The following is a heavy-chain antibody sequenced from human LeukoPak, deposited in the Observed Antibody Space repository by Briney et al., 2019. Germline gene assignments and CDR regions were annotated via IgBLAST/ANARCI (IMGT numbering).Heavy chain of an antibody. CDR2: ISGSGGST. D-gene: IGHD3-3*01. J-gene: IGHJ6*03. CDR3: ATSLWSGYYADYYYYYYMDV. CDR1: GFTFSSYA. V-gene: IGHV3-23*01. Sequence: PGGSLRLSCAASGFTFSSYAMSWVRQAPGKGLEWVSAISGSGGSTYYADSVKGRFTISRDNSKNTLYLQMNSLRAEDTAVYYCATSLWSGYYADYYYYYYMDVWGKGTTVTVSS.